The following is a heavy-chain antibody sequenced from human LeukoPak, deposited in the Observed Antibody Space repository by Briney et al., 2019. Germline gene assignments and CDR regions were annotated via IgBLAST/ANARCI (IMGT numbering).Heavy chain of an antibody. D-gene: IGHD3-22*01. CDR2: IIAYNGNT. Sequence: ASVKVSCKASGYTFTSYGISWVRQAPGQGLEWMGWIIAYNGNTKYAQKVQGGVTMTTDTSTSTAYMELRSLRSDDTAVYYCAREMGYYDSSAHYYYAMDVWGQGTTVTVSS. J-gene: IGHJ6*02. CDR3: AREMGYYDSSAHYYYAMDV. CDR1: GYTFTSYG. V-gene: IGHV1-18*01.